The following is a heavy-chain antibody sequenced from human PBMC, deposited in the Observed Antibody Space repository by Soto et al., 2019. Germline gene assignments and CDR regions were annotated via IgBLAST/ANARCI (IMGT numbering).Heavy chain of an antibody. CDR3: AHGSGWLSDY. CDR1: GFSLSSFAVG. J-gene: IGHJ4*02. Sequence: QITLKESGPPLLKPTQTLTLTCTFSGFSLSSFAVGVNWIRQPPGKAPEWLALIYWNDDNHYSPPLRNRLTVTKDTSKNQVVLTMTNVDPVDTATYYCAHGSGWLSDYWGQGTLVTVSS. D-gene: IGHD6-19*01. CDR2: IYWNDDN. V-gene: IGHV2-5*01.